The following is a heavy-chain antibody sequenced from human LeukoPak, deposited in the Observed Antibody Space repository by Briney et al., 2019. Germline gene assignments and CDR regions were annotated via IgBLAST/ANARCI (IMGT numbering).Heavy chain of an antibody. CDR1: GGSFSGYY. D-gene: IGHD6-13*01. Sequence: SETLSLTCAVYGGSFSGYYWSWIRQPPGKGLEWIGEINHSGSTNYNPSLKSRVTISVDTSKNQFSLKLGSVTAADTAVYYCARASTYSSWYVYWGQGTLVTVSS. CDR2: INHSGST. V-gene: IGHV4-34*01. J-gene: IGHJ4*02. CDR3: ARASTYSSWYVY.